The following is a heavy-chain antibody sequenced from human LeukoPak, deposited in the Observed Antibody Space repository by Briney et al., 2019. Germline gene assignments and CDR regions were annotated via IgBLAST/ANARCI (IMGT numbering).Heavy chain of an antibody. CDR1: GFTFSSYA. D-gene: IGHD3-3*01. J-gene: IGHJ4*02. CDR2: ISGSGGST. V-gene: IGHV3-23*01. Sequence: GGSLRLSCAASGFTFSSYAVSWVRQAPGKGLEWVSAISGSGGSTYYADSVKGRFTISRDNSKNTLYLQMNSLRAEDTAVYYCAKARFLEWSRDFDYWGQGTLVTVSS. CDR3: AKARFLEWSRDFDY.